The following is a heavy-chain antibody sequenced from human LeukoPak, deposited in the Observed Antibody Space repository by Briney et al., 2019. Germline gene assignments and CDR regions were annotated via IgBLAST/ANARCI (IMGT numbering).Heavy chain of an antibody. V-gene: IGHV4-4*07. J-gene: IGHJ5*02. D-gene: IGHD6-13*01. CDR2: ICTSGST. Sequence: PSGTLSLSCTVSGGAISSYYRRWVRQPAGKGLEWIGRICTSGSTNYNPSLKSRVTMSVDTSKHQFSLKLSSVTAADPAVYFCARDQYTSRWYKGNWFDPWGQGTLVTVSS. CDR1: GGAISSYY. CDR3: ARDQYTSRWYKGNWFDP.